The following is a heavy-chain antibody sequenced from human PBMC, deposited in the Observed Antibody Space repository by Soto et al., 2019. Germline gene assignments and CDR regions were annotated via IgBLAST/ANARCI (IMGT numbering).Heavy chain of an antibody. Sequence: PSETLSLTCTVSGDSVSSGTQYWSWIRQPPGKGLEWIGYIYYSGSTNYNPSLKSRVTISVDTSKNQFSLKLSSVTAADTAVYYCARVERGYSYGYPLGWGQGTLVTVSS. CDR2: IYYSGST. J-gene: IGHJ4*02. D-gene: IGHD5-18*01. V-gene: IGHV4-61*01. CDR1: GDSVSSGTQY. CDR3: ARVERGYSYGYPLG.